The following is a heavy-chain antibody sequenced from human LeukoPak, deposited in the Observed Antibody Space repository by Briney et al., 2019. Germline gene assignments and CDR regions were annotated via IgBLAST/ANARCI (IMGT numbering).Heavy chain of an antibody. CDR3: AKDPSGWYPGGNWFDP. J-gene: IGHJ5*02. V-gene: IGHV3-23*01. CDR1: GFTFNDHA. CDR2: ISGSGGNT. Sequence: GGSLRLSCAASGFTFNDHAMSWVRQAPGRGLEWVSAISGSGGNTYYADSVKGRFTISRDNSKNTLYLQMNSLRAEDTAVYYCAKDPSGWYPGGNWFDPWGQGTLVTVSS. D-gene: IGHD6-19*01.